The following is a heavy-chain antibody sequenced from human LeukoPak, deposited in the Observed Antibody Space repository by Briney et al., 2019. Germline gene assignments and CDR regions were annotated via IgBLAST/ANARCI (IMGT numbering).Heavy chain of an antibody. J-gene: IGHJ4*02. Sequence: GGSLRLSCAVSGFPFSDAWMNWVRQVPGRGLEWVGLIKSKTNGGTTDYTTPVKGRFTISRGDSKNTLYLQMNSLKIEDTAVYYCVRELSGSFDYWGQGTLVTVSS. CDR2: IKSKTNGGTT. CDR1: GFPFSDAW. CDR3: VRELSGSFDY. V-gene: IGHV3-15*07. D-gene: IGHD3-10*01.